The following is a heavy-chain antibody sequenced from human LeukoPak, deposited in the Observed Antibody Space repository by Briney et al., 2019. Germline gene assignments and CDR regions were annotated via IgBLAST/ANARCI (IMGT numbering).Heavy chain of an antibody. CDR2: MNPNSGNT. D-gene: IGHD3-16*02. CDR1: GYTFTSYD. CDR3: ARAFGDYIWGSYRIDAFDI. J-gene: IGHJ3*02. V-gene: IGHV1-8*01. Sequence: GASVKVSRKASGYTFTSYDINWVRQATGQGLEWMGWMNPNSGNTGYAQKFQGRVTMTRNTSISTAYMELSSLRSEDTAVYYCARAFGDYIWGSYRIDAFDIWGQGTMVTVSS.